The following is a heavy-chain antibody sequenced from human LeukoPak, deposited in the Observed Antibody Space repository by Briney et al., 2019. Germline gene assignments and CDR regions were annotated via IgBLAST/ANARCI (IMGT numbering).Heavy chain of an antibody. V-gene: IGHV1-18*01. CDR1: GYTFTTYD. CDR3: ARDSSRRVPDY. Sequence: ASVKVSCTASGYTFTTYDIIWVRQAPGQGLEWMGRNSPYNSDTNYAQKLQGRVTMTTDTSTSTAYMELRSLRSDDTAVYYCARDSSRRVPDYWGQGTLVTVSS. D-gene: IGHD6-19*01. J-gene: IGHJ4*02. CDR2: NSPYNSDT.